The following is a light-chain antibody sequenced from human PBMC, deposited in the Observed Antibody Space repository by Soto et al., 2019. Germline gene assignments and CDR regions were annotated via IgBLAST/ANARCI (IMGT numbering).Light chain of an antibody. CDR1: EGISSW. CDR2: DAS. Sequence: DIQMTQSPSTLSASVGDRVTITCRASEGISSWLAWYQQKPGKAPKLLIYDASTLEAGVPSRFSGSGSGTEFTLTISSLQPDDFATYYCQQYNTYWTFGQGTKVDIK. CDR3: QQYNTYWT. J-gene: IGKJ1*01. V-gene: IGKV1-5*01.